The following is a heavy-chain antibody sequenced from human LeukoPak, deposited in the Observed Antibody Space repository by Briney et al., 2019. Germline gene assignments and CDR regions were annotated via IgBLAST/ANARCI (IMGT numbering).Heavy chain of an antibody. Sequence: SETLSLTCTVSGRSISSSSYYWGWIRQPPGKGLEWIGSIYYSGSTYYNPSLKSRLTIYVDTSKNKFSLKLSAVTAANTAVYYCARHPAHYYDSSGYYLFDYWGQGTLVTVSS. CDR1: GRSISSSSYY. V-gene: IGHV4-39*01. CDR2: IYYSGST. D-gene: IGHD3-22*01. J-gene: IGHJ4*02. CDR3: ARHPAHYYDSSGYYLFDY.